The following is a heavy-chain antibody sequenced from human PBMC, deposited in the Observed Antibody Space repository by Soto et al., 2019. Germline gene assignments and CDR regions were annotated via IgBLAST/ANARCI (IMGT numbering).Heavy chain of an antibody. V-gene: IGHV3-7*05. CDR2: INEDGSET. Sequence: EVQMVESGGNLVQPGGSLRVSCAASEVRFSFYWMSWVRQAPGKGLEWVADINEDGSETYYADAVKGRFTISRDDATNFLYLQMNSLRAGDTAVYFCAKSPMVRTFHYGMDVWGKGTTVTVSS. CDR1: EVRFSFYW. CDR3: AKSPMVRTFHYGMDV. J-gene: IGHJ6*04. D-gene: IGHD3-16*01.